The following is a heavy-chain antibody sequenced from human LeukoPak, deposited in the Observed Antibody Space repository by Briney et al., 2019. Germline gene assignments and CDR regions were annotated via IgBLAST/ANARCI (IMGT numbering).Heavy chain of an antibody. Sequence: SETLSLTCAVYGGSFSGYYWSWIRQPPGKGLEWIGEINHSGSTNYNPSLKSRVTISVDTSKNQFSLKLSSVTAADTAVYYCASRRREYYYDSSGYYYLYWGQGTLVTVSS. CDR3: ASRRREYYYDSSGYYYLY. CDR1: GGSFSGYY. D-gene: IGHD3-22*01. CDR2: INHSGST. J-gene: IGHJ4*02. V-gene: IGHV4-34*01.